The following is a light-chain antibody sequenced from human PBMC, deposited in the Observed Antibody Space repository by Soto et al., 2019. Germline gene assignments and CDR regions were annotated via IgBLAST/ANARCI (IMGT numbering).Light chain of an antibody. CDR3: QHYGSSPPYT. CDR2: GAS. Sequence: VLTQSPDTLYLSPGERATLYCRAIRSGSSSYLAWYQHKAGQAPRLLSAGASNRDTDIPDRFSGSEAGTAFTLTISRMEPEDLAVYYCQHYGSSPPYTFGQGAKLEIK. CDR1: RSGSSSY. V-gene: IGKV3-20*01. J-gene: IGKJ2*01.